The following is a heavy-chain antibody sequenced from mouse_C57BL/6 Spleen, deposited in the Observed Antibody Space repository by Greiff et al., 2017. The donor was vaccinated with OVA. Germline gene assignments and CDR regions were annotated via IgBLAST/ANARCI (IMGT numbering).Heavy chain of an antibody. V-gene: IGHV1-75*01. CDR3: ARIHYDYDGNYFDY. CDR1: GYTFTDYY. J-gene: IGHJ2*01. D-gene: IGHD2-4*01. Sequence: VKLMESGPELVKPGASVKISCKASGYTFTDYYINWVKQRPGQGLEWIGWIFPGSGSTYYNEKFKGKATLTVDKSSSTAYMLLSSLTSEDSAVFFCARIHYDYDGNYFDYWGQGTTLTVSS. CDR2: IFPGSGST.